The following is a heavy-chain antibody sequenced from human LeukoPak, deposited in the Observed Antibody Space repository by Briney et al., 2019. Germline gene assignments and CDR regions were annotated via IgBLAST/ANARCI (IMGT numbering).Heavy chain of an antibody. CDR3: AKVPYYDSSGYYDY. CDR1: GISLSNFG. J-gene: IGHJ4*02. CDR2: IRYDGSDK. V-gene: IGHV3-30*02. Sequence: GGSLRLSCSASGISLSNFGMHWVRQAPGKGLEWVAFIRYDGSDKYYADSVKGRFTISRDISKNTLFLQMNSLRAEDTAVYYCAKVPYYDSSGYYDYWGQGTLVTVSS. D-gene: IGHD3-22*01.